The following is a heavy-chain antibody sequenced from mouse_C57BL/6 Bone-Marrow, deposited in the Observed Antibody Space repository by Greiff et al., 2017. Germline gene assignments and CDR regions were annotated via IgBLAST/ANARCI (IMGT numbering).Heavy chain of an antibody. CDR2: ISNLAYSI. CDR1: GFTFSDYG. D-gene: IGHD1-1*01. Sequence: EVKLVESGGGLVQPGGSLKLSCAASGFTFSDYGMAWVRQAPRKGPEWVAFISNLAYSIYYADTVTGRFTISRENAKNTLYLEMSSLRSEDTAMYYCARRGDYYGSSYWYFDVWGTGTTVTVSS. CDR3: ARRGDYYGSSYWYFDV. V-gene: IGHV5-15*01. J-gene: IGHJ1*03.